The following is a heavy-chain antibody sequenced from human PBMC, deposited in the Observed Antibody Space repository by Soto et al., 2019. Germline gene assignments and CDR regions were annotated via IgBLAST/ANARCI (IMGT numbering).Heavy chain of an antibody. V-gene: IGHV3-33*01. CDR3: ARDETFYYYDSSGPTNYYYYGMDV. D-gene: IGHD3-22*01. J-gene: IGHJ6*04. CDR2: IWYDGSNK. Sequence: QVQLVESGGGVVQPGRSLRLSCAASGFTFSSYGMHWVRQAPGKGLEWVAVIWYDGSNKYYADSVKGRFSISRDNSKNTLYLQMNSLRAEDTAVYYCARDETFYYYDSSGPTNYYYYGMDVWGKGTAVTVSS. CDR1: GFTFSSYG.